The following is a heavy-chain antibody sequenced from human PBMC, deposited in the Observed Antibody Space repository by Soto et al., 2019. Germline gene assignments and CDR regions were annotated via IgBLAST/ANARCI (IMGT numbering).Heavy chain of an antibody. D-gene: IGHD6-13*01. CDR1: GFTFNNYA. CDR3: AKGVLGSSSWYDFDY. Sequence: EVQLLESGGGLVQPGGSLRLSCAASGFTFNNYAMNWVRQAPGKGLEWVSSISGSGGSTYYADSVKGRFTISRDNSKNTLYLQTNSLRAEDTAVYYCAKGVLGSSSWYDFDYWGQGTLVTVSS. CDR2: ISGSGGST. V-gene: IGHV3-23*01. J-gene: IGHJ4*02.